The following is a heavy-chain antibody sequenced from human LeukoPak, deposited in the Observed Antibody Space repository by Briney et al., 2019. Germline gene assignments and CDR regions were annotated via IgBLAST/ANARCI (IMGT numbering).Heavy chain of an antibody. CDR3: ARDYSSSNYYYYYMDV. CDR1: GGSISSYY. J-gene: IGHJ6*03. CDR2: IYNSGST. D-gene: IGHD6-6*01. Sequence: TPSETLSLTCTVSGGSISSYYWSWLRQPPGKGLEWLGYIYNSGSTNYNPSLESRVTISVDTSKNQVSLKLSSVTAADTAVYYCARDYSSSNYYYYYMDVWGKGTTVTVSS. V-gene: IGHV4-59*01.